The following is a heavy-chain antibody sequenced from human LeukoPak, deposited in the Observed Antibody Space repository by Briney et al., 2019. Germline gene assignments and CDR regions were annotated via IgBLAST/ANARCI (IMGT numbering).Heavy chain of an antibody. J-gene: IGHJ4*02. CDR2: ISSSGSTI. V-gene: IGHV3-48*03. CDR1: GFTFSSYE. Sequence: PGGSLRLSCAASGFTFSSYEMNWVRQAPGKGLEEVSYISSSGSTIYYADSVKRRFTISRDNAKHSLYLQMNSLRAEDTAVYYCARDEKGDYDYWGQGTLVTVSS. D-gene: IGHD4-17*01. CDR3: ARDEKGDYDY.